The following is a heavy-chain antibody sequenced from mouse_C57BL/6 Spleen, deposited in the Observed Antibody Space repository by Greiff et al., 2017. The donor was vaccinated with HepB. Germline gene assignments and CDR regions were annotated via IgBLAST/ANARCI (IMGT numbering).Heavy chain of an antibody. CDR1: GFNIKDNY. D-gene: IGHD1-1*01. CDR2: IDPENGDT. CDR3: TTNYYGSREVYFDY. J-gene: IGHJ2*01. V-gene: IGHV14-4*01. Sequence: VQLQQSGAELVRPGASVKLSCTASGFNIKDNYMHWVKQRPEQGLEWIGWIDPENGDTEYASKFQGKATITADTSSNTAYLQLSSLTSEDTAVYYCTTNYYGSREVYFDYWGQGTTLTVSS.